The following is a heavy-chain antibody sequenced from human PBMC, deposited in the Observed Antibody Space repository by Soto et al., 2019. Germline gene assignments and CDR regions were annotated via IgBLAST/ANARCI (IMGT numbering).Heavy chain of an antibody. D-gene: IGHD1-7*01. V-gene: IGHV1-3*01. CDR2: INAGNGNT. J-gene: IGHJ5*02. CDR3: ARGGAPPELELPGLVVGWFDP. Sequence: GASVKVSCKASGYTFTSYAMHWVRQAPGQRLEWMGWINAGNGNTKYSQKFQGRVTITRDTSASTAYMELSSLRSEDTAVYYCARGGAPPELELPGLVVGWFDPWGQGTLVTVSS. CDR1: GYTFTSYA.